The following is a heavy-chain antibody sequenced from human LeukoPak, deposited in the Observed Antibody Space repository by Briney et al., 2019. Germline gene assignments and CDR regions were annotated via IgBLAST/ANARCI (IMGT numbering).Heavy chain of an antibody. CDR1: GFTVSSNY. CDR2: IYSGGST. V-gene: IGHV3-66*01. D-gene: IGHD3-22*01. J-gene: IGHJ4*02. Sequence: PGGSLRLSCAASGFTVSSNYMSWVRQAPGQGLEWVSVIYSGGSTYYADSVKGRFTISRDNSKNTLYLQMNSLRAEDTAVYYCAGEGENYDSSSPYYPALGYWGQGTLVTVSS. CDR3: AGEGENYDSSSPYYPALGY.